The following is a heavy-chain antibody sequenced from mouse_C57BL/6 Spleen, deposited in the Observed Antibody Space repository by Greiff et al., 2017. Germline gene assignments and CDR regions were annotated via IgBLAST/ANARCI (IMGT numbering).Heavy chain of an antibody. D-gene: IGHD1-1*01. Sequence: EVQLQQSGAELVKPGASVKLSCTASGFNIKDYYMHWVKQRTEQGLEWIGRIDPADGETKYAPKFQGKATITADTFSNTAYLQLSILTSEDTAVYYSAPSTTVRDYWYFDVWGTGTTVTVSS. CDR2: IDPADGET. J-gene: IGHJ1*03. V-gene: IGHV14-2*01. CDR3: APSTTVRDYWYFDV. CDR1: GFNIKDYY.